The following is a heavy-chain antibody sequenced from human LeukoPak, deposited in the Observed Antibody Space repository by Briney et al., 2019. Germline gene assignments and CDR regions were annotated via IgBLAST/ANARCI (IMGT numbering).Heavy chain of an antibody. CDR2: ISSNGGSA. D-gene: IGHD3-22*01. CDR3: ARGSGYQDY. V-gene: IGHV3-64*01. J-gene: IGHJ4*02. CDR1: GFSFSNYA. Sequence: GGSLGLSCAASGFSFSNYAMHWVRQAPGKGLEYISAISSNGGSAYYANSVKGRFTVSRDNSKNTLYLQMGCLRAEDMAVYYCARGSGYQDYWGQGTLVTVSS.